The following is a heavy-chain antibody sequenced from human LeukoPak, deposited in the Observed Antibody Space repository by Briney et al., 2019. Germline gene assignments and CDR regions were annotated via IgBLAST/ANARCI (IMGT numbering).Heavy chain of an antibody. Sequence: ASVKVSCKVSGYTLTELSMHWVRQAPGKGLEWMGGFDPEDGETIYAQKFQGGVTMTEDTSTDTAYMELSSLRSEDTAVYYCATPQGDYGDYVYAFDIWGQGTMVTVSS. D-gene: IGHD4-17*01. CDR1: GYTLTELS. CDR3: ATPQGDYGDYVYAFDI. V-gene: IGHV1-24*01. CDR2: FDPEDGET. J-gene: IGHJ3*02.